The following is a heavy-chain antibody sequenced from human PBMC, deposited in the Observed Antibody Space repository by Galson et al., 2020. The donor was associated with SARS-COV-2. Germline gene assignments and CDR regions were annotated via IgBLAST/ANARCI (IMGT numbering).Heavy chain of an antibody. D-gene: IGHD2-15*01. CDR1: GDSVTSSSYY. CDR2: IFYTGTT. Sequence: SQTLSLTCAVSGDSVTSSSYYWGWIRQPPGQGLEWIGNIFYTGTTYYNPSLKGRVTISLDRSKNSFSLNLISVTAADTAVYYCARLNPQIGKVSYSHYYMDVWGKGTTVTIAS. V-gene: IGHV4-39*02. J-gene: IGHJ6*03. CDR3: ARLNPQIGKVSYSHYYMDV.